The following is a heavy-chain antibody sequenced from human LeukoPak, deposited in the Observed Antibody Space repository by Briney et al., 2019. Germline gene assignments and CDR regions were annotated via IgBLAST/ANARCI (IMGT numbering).Heavy chain of an antibody. CDR2: ISASGSGT. CDR3: AKYGSGTYYNGLY. V-gene: IGHV3-23*01. J-gene: IGHJ4*02. D-gene: IGHD3-10*01. Sequence: GGSLRLSCAASGFTFGSFAMTWVRQAPGKGLEWVSAISASGSGTYYADSVKGRFTISRDTSKSTLYLQMNSLRDEDTAVYYCAKYGSGTYYNGLYWGQGTLVTVSS. CDR1: GFTFGSFA.